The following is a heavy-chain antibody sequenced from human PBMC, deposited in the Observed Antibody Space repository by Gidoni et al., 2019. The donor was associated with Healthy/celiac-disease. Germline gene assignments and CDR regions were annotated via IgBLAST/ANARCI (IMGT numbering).Heavy chain of an antibody. CDR2: IYTSGST. D-gene: IGHD6-13*01. Sequence: QVQLQESGPGLVKPSQTLSLTCTVSGGSISSGSYYWSWIRQPAGKGLEWIGRIYTSGSTNYNPSLKSRVTISVDTSKNQFSLKLSSVTAADTAVYYCARATLYSSLNDAFDIWGQGTMVTVSS. V-gene: IGHV4-61*02. J-gene: IGHJ3*02. CDR1: GGSISSGSYY. CDR3: ARATLYSSLNDAFDI.